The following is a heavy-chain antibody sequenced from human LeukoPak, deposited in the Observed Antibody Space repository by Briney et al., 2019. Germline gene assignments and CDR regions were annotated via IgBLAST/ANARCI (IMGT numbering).Heavy chain of an antibody. Sequence: GGSLRLSCAASGFTFSSYSMNWVRQAPGKGLEWVSSISSSSSSIYYADSVKGRFTISRDNAKNSLYLQMNSLRAEDTAVYYWARDPGALTPEYFDYWGQGTLVTVSS. CDR1: GFTFSSYS. J-gene: IGHJ4*02. V-gene: IGHV3-21*01. CDR3: ARDPGALTPEYFDY. CDR2: ISSSSSSI. D-gene: IGHD1-14*01.